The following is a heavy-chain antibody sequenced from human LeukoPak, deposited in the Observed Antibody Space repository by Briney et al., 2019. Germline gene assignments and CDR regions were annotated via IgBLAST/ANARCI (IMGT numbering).Heavy chain of an antibody. CDR3: ATGPIAVAEDAFDI. Sequence: ASVKASCKVSGYTLTELSMHWVRQAPGKGLEWMGGFDPEDGETIYAQKFQGRVTMTEDTSTDTAYMELSSLRSEDTAVYYCATGPIAVAEDAFDIWGQGTMVTVSS. CDR2: FDPEDGET. J-gene: IGHJ3*02. V-gene: IGHV1-24*01. CDR1: GYTLTELS. D-gene: IGHD6-19*01.